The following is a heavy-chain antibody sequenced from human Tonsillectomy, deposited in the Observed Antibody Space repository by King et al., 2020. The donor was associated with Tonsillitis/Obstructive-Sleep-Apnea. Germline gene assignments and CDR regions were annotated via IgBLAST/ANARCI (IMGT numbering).Heavy chain of an antibody. CDR3: AKGSHDFDY. CDR2: LRGSGGYT. CDR1: GFTFSSNA. Sequence: VQLVESGGGLVLPGGSLRLSCAASGFTFSSNAMTWVRQAPGKGLEWVSTLRGSGGYTYYADSVKGRFTISRDNSKNTLFLQMNSPRAEDTAVYYCAKGSHDFDYWGQGTLVTVSS. V-gene: IGHV3-23*04. J-gene: IGHJ4*02.